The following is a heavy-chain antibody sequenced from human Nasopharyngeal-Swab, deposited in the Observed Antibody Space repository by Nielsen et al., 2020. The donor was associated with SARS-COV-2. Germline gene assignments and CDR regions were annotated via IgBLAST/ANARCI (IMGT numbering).Heavy chain of an antibody. V-gene: IGHV4-59*01. D-gene: IGHD6-19*01. Sequence: SDTLSLTFTVSGGSISSYYWSWIRQPPGKGLEWIGYIYSSRSTNYNPSLKSRVTISVDTSKNQFSLKLSSVTAADTAVYYCARGGSGWYPFDYWGQGTLVTVSS. CDR3: ARGGSGWYPFDY. CDR1: GGSISSYY. J-gene: IGHJ4*02. CDR2: IYSSRST.